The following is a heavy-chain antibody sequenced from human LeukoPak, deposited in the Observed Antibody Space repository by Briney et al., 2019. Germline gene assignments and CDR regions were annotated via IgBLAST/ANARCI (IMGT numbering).Heavy chain of an antibody. Sequence: SETLSLTCTVSGGSISSYYLSWIRQPPGKGLEWIGYIYYSGSTNYNPSLKSRVTISVDTSKNQFSLKLSSVTAADTAVYYCARGGHYYEGAFDIWGQGTMVTVSS. V-gene: IGHV4-59*01. CDR1: GGSISSYY. CDR2: IYYSGST. J-gene: IGHJ3*02. D-gene: IGHD3-22*01. CDR3: ARGGHYYEGAFDI.